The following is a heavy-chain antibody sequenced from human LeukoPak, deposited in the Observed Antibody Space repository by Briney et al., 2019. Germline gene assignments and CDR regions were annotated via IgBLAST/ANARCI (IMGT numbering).Heavy chain of an antibody. Sequence: GASVKVSCKASGYTFTSYDINWVRQATGQWLEWMGWMNPNSGNTGCAQKFQGRVTMTRNTSISTAYMELSSLRSEDTAVYYCARGLGSGWYYYYYGMDVWGQGTTVTVSS. CDR1: GYTFTSYD. J-gene: IGHJ6*02. CDR2: MNPNSGNT. V-gene: IGHV1-8*01. D-gene: IGHD6-19*01. CDR3: ARGLGSGWYYYYYGMDV.